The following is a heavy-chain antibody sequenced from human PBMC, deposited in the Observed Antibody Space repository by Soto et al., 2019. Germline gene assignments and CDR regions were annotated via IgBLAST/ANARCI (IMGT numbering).Heavy chain of an antibody. J-gene: IGHJ5*02. D-gene: IGHD6-19*01. CDR2: INHSGST. CDR1: GGSFSGYY. V-gene: IGHV4-34*01. Sequence: SETLSLTCAVYGGSFSGYYWSWIRQPPGKGLEWIGEINHSGSTNYNPSLKSRVTISVDTSKNQFSLKLSSVTAADTAVYYCARGSGWYYFDPWGQGTLVTVSS. CDR3: ARGSGWYYFDP.